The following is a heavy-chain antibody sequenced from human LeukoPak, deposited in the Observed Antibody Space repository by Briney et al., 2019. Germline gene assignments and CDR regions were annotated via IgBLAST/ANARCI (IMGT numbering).Heavy chain of an antibody. V-gene: IGHV3-23*01. CDR2: ISGSGGST. J-gene: IGHJ2*01. D-gene: IGHD3-10*01. CDR1: GFTFSSYA. CDR3: ARMGVRGVIITGWYFDL. Sequence: GGSLRLSCAASGFTFSSYAMSWVRQTPGKGLEWVSAISGSGGSTYYADSVEGRFTISRDNSNNTLYLQMNSLRAEDTAVYYCARMGVRGVIITGWYFDLWGRGTLVTVSS.